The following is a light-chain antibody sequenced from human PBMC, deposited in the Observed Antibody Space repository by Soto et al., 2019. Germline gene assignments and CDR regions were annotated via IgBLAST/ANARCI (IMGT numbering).Light chain of an antibody. Sequence: QSVLTQPPSASGSPGQSVTISCTGTSSDVGGYNYDSWYQQYPGKAPKLIIYEVYKRPSGVPDRFSGSKSGNTAALTVSGLQAEDEADYYCSSYVGTNSYVFGTGTKVTVL. J-gene: IGLJ1*01. CDR3: SSYVGTNSYV. CDR1: SSDVGGYNY. V-gene: IGLV2-8*01. CDR2: EVY.